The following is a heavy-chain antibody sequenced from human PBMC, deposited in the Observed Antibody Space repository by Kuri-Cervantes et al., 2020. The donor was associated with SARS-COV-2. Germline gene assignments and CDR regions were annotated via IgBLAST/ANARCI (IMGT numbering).Heavy chain of an antibody. D-gene: IGHD1-26*01. V-gene: IGHV3-13*01. J-gene: IGHJ3*01. CDR1: GFTFSSYD. Sequence: GESLKISCAACGFTFSSYDMHWVRQATGKGLEWVSAIGTAGDTYYPGSVKGRFTISRDNSKNTVYLQMNSLRAEDTAMYYCARDKSGSYYDAFDFWGQGTMVTVSS. CDR2: IGTAGDT. CDR3: ARDKSGSYYDAFDF.